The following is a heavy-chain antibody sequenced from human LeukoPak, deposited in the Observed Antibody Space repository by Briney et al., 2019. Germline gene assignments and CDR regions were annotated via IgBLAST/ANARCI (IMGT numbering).Heavy chain of an antibody. CDR1: GGTFSSYA. CDR3: ARDPGPHWYFDL. CDR2: IIPIFGTA. Sequence: ASVKVSCKASGGTFSSYAISWVRQAPGQGLEWMGGIIPIFGTANYAQKFQGRVTITADESTSTAYMELSSLRSKDTAVYYCARDPGPHWYFDLWGRGTLVTVSS. J-gene: IGHJ2*01. V-gene: IGHV1-69*13.